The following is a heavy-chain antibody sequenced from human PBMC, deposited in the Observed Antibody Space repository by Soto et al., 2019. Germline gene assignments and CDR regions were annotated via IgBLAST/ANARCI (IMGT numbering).Heavy chain of an antibody. V-gene: IGHV3-9*01. CDR3: VIKDYDCGGSDS. J-gene: IGHJ4*02. CDR2: INWSTGTT. D-gene: IGHD3-16*01. Sequence: ESGGGLVLPGRSLTLSCVASGFNFQNYAMQWVRQVPGKGLEWVSGINWSTGTTGYADTVKGRFLLSRDNARNSLYLEMNSLRVEDTAFYYCVIKDYDCGGSDSWGPGTLLTVSS. CDR1: GFNFQNYA.